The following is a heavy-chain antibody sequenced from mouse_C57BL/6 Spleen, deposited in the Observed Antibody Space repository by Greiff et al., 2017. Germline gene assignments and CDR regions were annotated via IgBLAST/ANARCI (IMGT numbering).Heavy chain of an antibody. J-gene: IGHJ4*01. CDR3: ARSFTVVRMDY. V-gene: IGHV1-53*01. CDR1: GYTFPSYW. Sequence: VQLQHPGTELVKPGASVKLSCKASGYTFPSYWMHWVKQRPGQGLEWIGNINPSNGGTNYNEKFKSKATLTVDKSSSTAYMQLSSLTSEDSAVYYCARSFTVVRMDYWGQGTSVTVSS. CDR2: INPSNGGT. D-gene: IGHD1-1*01.